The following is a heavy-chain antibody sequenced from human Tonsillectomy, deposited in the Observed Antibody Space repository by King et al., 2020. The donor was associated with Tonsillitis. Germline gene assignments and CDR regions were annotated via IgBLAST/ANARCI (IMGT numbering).Heavy chain of an antibody. V-gene: IGHV3-30*01. CDR3: APGYSSGWYFGFDY. CDR2: IAFVCRKK. D-gene: IGHD6-19*01. CDR1: GFTFSSYA. Sequence: QVQLVESGGGVVQPGRSLRLSCAASGFTFSSYACHVGRQAPCKGLEWVGVIAFVCRKKNFSDSVKGRFTISRDNSKNTLYLQMNSLRAEDTAVYYCAPGYSSGWYFGFDYWGQGTLVTVSS. J-gene: IGHJ4*02.